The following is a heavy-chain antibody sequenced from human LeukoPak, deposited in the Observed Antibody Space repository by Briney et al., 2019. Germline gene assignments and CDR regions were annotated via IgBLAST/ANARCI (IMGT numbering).Heavy chain of an antibody. CDR2: ISAYNGNT. J-gene: IGHJ3*02. Sequence: ASVKVSCKASGYTFTSYGISWVRQAPGQGLEWMGWISAYNGNTNYAQKLQGRVTMTTDTSTSTAYMELRSLRSDDTAVYYCARDGRAAGDSDAFDTWGQGTMVTVSS. CDR3: ARDGRAAGDSDAFDT. CDR1: GYTFTSYG. D-gene: IGHD6-13*01. V-gene: IGHV1-18*01.